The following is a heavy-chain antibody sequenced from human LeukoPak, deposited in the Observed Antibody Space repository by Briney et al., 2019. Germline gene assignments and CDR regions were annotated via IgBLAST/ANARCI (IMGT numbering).Heavy chain of an antibody. CDR1: GYTFTSYY. V-gene: IGHV1-46*01. D-gene: IGHD1-26*01. CDR2: INPSGGST. Sequence: ASVTVSCKASGYTFTSYYMHWVRQAPGQGLEWMGIINPSGGSTSYAQKFQGRVTMTRDTSTSTVYMELSSLRSEDTAVYYCARVYGWELYFDYWGQGTLVTVSS. CDR3: ARVYGWELYFDY. J-gene: IGHJ4*02.